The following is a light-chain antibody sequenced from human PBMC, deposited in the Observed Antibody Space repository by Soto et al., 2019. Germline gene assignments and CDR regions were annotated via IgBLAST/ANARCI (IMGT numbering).Light chain of an antibody. CDR1: QSVRSNY. Sequence: EIVLTQSPDTLSLSPGERATLSCRASQSVRSNYLAWYQQKPGQAPRLLIYGASSRATGIPDRFSGSGSGTDFTLTISRLAPEDFAVYHCQQYGSSVTFGGVTKVEI. CDR3: QQYGSSVT. V-gene: IGKV3-20*01. CDR2: GAS. J-gene: IGKJ4*01.